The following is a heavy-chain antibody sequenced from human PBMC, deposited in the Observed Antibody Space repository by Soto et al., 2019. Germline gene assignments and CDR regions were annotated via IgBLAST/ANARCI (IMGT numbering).Heavy chain of an antibody. J-gene: IGHJ4*02. CDR3: ARDGGGRYYGFDY. D-gene: IGHD1-26*01. CDR2: IISILGIA. V-gene: IGHV1-69*08. CDR1: GGTFSSYT. Sequence: QVQLVQSGAEVKKPGSSVKVSCKASGGTFSSYTISWVRQAPGQGLEWMGRIISILGIANYAQKFQGRVTITADKSTSTAYMELSSLRSEDTAVYYCARDGGGRYYGFDYWGQGTLVTVSS.